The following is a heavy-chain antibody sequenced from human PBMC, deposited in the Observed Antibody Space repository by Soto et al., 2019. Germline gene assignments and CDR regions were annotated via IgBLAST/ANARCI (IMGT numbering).Heavy chain of an antibody. D-gene: IGHD2-2*01. CDR2: IYYSGST. V-gene: IGHV4-39*01. J-gene: IGHJ4*02. Sequence: SETLSLTCTVSGGSIRSHCWRWIRKRPGKGLEWIGSIYYSGSTYYNPSLKSRVTISVDTSKNQFSLKLSSVTAADTAVYYCARQIVVVPAAIPYYFDYWGQRTLVTVSS. CDR3: ARQIVVVPAAIPYYFDY. CDR1: GGSIRSHC.